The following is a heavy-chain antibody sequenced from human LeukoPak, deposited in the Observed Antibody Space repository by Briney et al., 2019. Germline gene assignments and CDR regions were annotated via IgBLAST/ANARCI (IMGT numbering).Heavy chain of an antibody. Sequence: GRSLRLSCAASGFTFSSYGMHWVRQAPGKGLEWVAVIWYGGSNKYYADSVKGRFTISRDNSKNTLYLQMNSLRAEDTAVYYCAKDGPIAFDIWGQGTMVTVSS. CDR1: GFTFSSYG. CDR2: IWYGGSNK. J-gene: IGHJ3*02. V-gene: IGHV3-30*18. CDR3: AKDGPIAFDI.